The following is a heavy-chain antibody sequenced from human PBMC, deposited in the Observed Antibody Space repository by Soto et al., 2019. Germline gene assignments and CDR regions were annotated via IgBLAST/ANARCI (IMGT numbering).Heavy chain of an antibody. J-gene: IGHJ6*02. Sequence: SETLSLTCTVSGGSISGYYWSWIRQPPGKGLEWIGYMYNTGSTIYNPSFKSRVTISVDTSKNQFSLKLNSVTAADTAVYYCARDLWGYCGTDCYPLDVWGQGTRVTVSS. CDR1: GGSISGYY. V-gene: IGHV4-59*01. D-gene: IGHD2-21*02. CDR3: ARDLWGYCGTDCYPLDV. CDR2: MYNTGST.